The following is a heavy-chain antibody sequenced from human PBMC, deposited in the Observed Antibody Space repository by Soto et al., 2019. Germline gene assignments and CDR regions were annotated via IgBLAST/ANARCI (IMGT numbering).Heavy chain of an antibody. CDR1: GYTFTSYG. CDR3: ARVVFAWILSGGWFDP. D-gene: IGHD5-18*01. V-gene: IGHV1-18*01. Sequence: ASVKVSCKASGYTFTSYGISWVRQAPGQGLEWMGWISAYNGNTNYAQKLQGRVTMTTDTSTSTAYMELRSLRSDDTAVYYCARVVFAWILSGGWFDPWGQGTLVTV. J-gene: IGHJ5*02. CDR2: ISAYNGNT.